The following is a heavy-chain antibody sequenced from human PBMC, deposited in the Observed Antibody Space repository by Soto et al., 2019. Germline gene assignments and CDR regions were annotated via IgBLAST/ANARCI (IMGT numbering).Heavy chain of an antibody. Sequence: SETLSLTCTVSGGSISSYYWSWIRQPPGKGLEWIGEINHSGSTNYNPSLKSRVTISVDTSKNQFSLKLSSVTAADTAVYYCARGGIQLWLTPYYFDYWGQGTLVTVSS. V-gene: IGHV4-34*01. D-gene: IGHD5-18*01. CDR3: ARGGIQLWLTPYYFDY. CDR1: GGSISSYY. J-gene: IGHJ4*02. CDR2: INHSGST.